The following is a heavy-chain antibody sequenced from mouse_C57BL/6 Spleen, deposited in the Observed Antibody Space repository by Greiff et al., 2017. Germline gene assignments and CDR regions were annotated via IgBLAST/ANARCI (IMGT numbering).Heavy chain of an antibody. V-gene: IGHV1-80*01. Sequence: QVQLKESGAELVKPGASVKISCKASGYAFSSYWMNWVKQRPGKGLEWIGQIYPGDGDTNYNGKFKGKATLTADKSSSTAYMQLSSLTSEDSAVYFCATIYYGNYYWYFDVWGTGTTVTVSS. CDR2: IYPGDGDT. CDR3: ATIYYGNYYWYFDV. D-gene: IGHD2-1*01. CDR1: GYAFSSYW. J-gene: IGHJ1*03.